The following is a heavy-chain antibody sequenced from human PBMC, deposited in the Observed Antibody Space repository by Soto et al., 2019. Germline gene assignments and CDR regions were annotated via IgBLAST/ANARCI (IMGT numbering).Heavy chain of an antibody. V-gene: IGHV3-21*01. CDR2: ISSSGYI. CDR1: GFNFNSYT. D-gene: IGHD2-15*01. Sequence: GSLRLSCAASGFNFNSYTINFCRQSAGKRLEWLSSISSSGYIFSTDSVRGRFTISRDNAKNSVYLQINSLRAEDTAVYFCARDCSGGSCYPGMDVWGQGTTVTVSS. J-gene: IGHJ6*02. CDR3: ARDCSGGSCYPGMDV.